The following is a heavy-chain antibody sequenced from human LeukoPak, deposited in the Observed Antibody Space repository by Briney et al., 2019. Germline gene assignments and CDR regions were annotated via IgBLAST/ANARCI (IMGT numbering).Heavy chain of an antibody. V-gene: IGHV3-30-3*01. CDR3: ARPYSGGWYYYYGMDV. D-gene: IGHD6-19*01. Sequence: GGSLRLSCAASGFTFSSYAMHWVRQAPGKGLEWVAVISYDGSNKYYADSVKGRFTISRDNSKNTLYLQMNSLRAEDTAVYYCARPYSGGWYYYYGMDVWGQGTTVTVSS. CDR2: ISYDGSNK. CDR1: GFTFSSYA. J-gene: IGHJ6*02.